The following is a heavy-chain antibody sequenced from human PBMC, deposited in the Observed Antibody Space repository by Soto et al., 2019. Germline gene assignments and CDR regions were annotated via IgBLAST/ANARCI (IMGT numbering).Heavy chain of an antibody. CDR2: IIPIFGTA. Sequence: ASVKVSCKASGGTFSSYAISWVRQAPGQGLEWMGGIIPIFGTANYAQKFQGRVTITADESTSTAYMELSSLRSEDTAVYYCARGYDSSGYPPGAFDIWGQGTMVTVSS. D-gene: IGHD3-22*01. CDR3: ARGYDSSGYPPGAFDI. V-gene: IGHV1-69*13. CDR1: GGTFSSYA. J-gene: IGHJ3*02.